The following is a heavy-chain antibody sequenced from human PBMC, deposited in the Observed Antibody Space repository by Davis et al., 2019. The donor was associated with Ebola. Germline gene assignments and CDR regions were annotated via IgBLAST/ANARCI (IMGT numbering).Heavy chain of an antibody. J-gene: IGHJ4*02. D-gene: IGHD2/OR15-2a*01. CDR3: ARTFPHDY. CDR1: EYNFTNYW. CDR2: IDPSDSYT. Sequence: GESLKISCKGSEYNFTNYWISWVRQMPGKGLEWMGRIDPSDSYTNYSPFFQGHVTISADKSINTAYLQWSSLKASDTAVYYCARTFPHDYWGQGTLVTVSS. V-gene: IGHV5-10-1*01.